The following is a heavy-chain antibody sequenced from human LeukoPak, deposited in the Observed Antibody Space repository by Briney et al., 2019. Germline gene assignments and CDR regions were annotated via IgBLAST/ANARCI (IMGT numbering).Heavy chain of an antibody. D-gene: IGHD1-26*01. CDR3: AREISGSADY. V-gene: IGHV4-38-2*02. CDR2: IYHSGST. CDR1: GYSISSGYQ. Sequence: KTSRTPCLPLAVSGYSISSGYQWGWIRQAPGKGMEWIGSIYHSGSTYYNPSLKSRVTISVDTSKNQFSLKLSSVTAADTAVYYCAREISGSADYWGQGTLVTVSS. J-gene: IGHJ4*02.